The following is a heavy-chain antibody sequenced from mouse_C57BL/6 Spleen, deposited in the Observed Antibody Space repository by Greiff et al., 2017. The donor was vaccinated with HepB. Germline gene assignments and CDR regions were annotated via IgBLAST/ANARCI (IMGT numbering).Heavy chain of an antibody. V-gene: IGHV3-6*01. Sequence: VQLQQSGPGLVKPSQSLSLTCSVTGYSITSGYYWNWIRQFPGNKLEWMGYISYDGSNNYNPSLKNRISITRDTSKNQFFLKLNSVTTEDTATYYCARDINWVFAYWGQGTLVTVSA. CDR2: ISYDGSN. CDR3: ARDINWVFAY. J-gene: IGHJ3*01. CDR1: GYSITSGYY. D-gene: IGHD4-1*02.